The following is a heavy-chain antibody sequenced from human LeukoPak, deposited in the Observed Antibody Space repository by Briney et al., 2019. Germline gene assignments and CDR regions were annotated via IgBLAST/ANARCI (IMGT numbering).Heavy chain of an antibody. Sequence: GGSLRLFCAASGFTFNRYWMRWVRQAPGEGPVWVAHILNDGSSTSYADSVKGRFTISRDNAKNTLSLQMNSLRAEDTAVYYCVRHNYGYDYWGQGTPVTVSS. V-gene: IGHV3-74*01. CDR2: ILNDGSST. CDR3: VRHNYGYDY. J-gene: IGHJ4*02. CDR1: GFTFNRYW. D-gene: IGHD5-18*01.